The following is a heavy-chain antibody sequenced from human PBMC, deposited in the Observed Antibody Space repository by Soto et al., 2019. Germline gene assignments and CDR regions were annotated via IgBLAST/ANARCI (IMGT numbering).Heavy chain of an antibody. Sequence: SVKVSCKASGGTFSSYTISWVRQAPGQGLEWMGRIIPILGIANYAQKFQGRVTITADKSTSTAYMELSSLRSEDTAVYYCARDRSGYSIGYYYYMDVWGKGTTVTVSS. CDR3: ARDRSGYSIGYYYYMDV. D-gene: IGHD3-3*01. CDR1: GGTFSSYT. V-gene: IGHV1-69*04. CDR2: IIPILGIA. J-gene: IGHJ6*03.